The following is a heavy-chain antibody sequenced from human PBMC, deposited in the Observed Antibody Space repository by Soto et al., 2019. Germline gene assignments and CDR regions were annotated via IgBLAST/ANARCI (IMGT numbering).Heavy chain of an antibody. Sequence: QVQLQESGPGLVRPSQTLSLTCTVSGGSISSGGYYWSWIRQHPGKGLEWTGYIYYSASTYYNPSLKRRVTISVDTSKNPFSLRLSSVTAADMAVYYCASAWGGYFDYWGQGTLVTVSS. J-gene: IGHJ4*02. CDR2: IYYSAST. CDR3: ASAWGGYFDY. V-gene: IGHV4-31*03. D-gene: IGHD3-16*01. CDR1: GGSISSGGYY.